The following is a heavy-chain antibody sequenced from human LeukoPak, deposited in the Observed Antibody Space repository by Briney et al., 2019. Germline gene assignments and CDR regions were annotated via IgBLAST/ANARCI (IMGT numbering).Heavy chain of an antibody. CDR3: AREWGAVAGTFDY. D-gene: IGHD6-19*01. J-gene: IGHJ4*02. CDR1: GYTFTSYG. Sequence: GASVKVSCKDSGYTFTSYGISWGRQAPGQGGEGMGWISAYNGKTNYAQKLQGRGTITTDTSKSTDYMELRSLRSDDTAVYYCAREWGAVAGTFDYWGQGTLVTVSS. V-gene: IGHV1-18*01. CDR2: ISAYNGKT.